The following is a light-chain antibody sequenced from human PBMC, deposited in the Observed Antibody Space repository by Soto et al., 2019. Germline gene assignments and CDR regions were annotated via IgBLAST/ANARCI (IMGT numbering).Light chain of an antibody. J-gene: IGKJ4*01. CDR1: QGISSY. Sequence: IQLTQSPSSLSASVGDRVTITCRASQGISSYLAWYQQKPGKAPKRLIYAASSLQSGVPSRFSGSGSGTEFTLTISSLQPEDFATYYCLQHNSYPLAFGGGTKVDI. CDR3: LQHNSYPLA. CDR2: AAS. V-gene: IGKV1-9*01.